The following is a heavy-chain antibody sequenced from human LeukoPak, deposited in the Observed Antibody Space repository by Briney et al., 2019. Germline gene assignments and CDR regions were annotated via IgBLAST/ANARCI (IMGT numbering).Heavy chain of an antibody. V-gene: IGHV3-23*01. J-gene: IGHJ4*02. CDR3: ARDPNWFDY. CDR1: GFTFSSYA. CDR2: ISGSGGST. Sequence: GGSLRLSCAASGFTFSSYAMNWVRQAPGKGLEWVSAISGSGGSTDYADSVKGRFTISRDNSKNTLYLQMNSLRAEDTAVYYCARDPNWFDYWGQGTLVTVSS. D-gene: IGHD7-27*01.